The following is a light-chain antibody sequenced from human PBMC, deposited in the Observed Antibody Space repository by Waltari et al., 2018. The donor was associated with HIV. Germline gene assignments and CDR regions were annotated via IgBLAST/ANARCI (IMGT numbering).Light chain of an antibody. J-gene: IGLJ1*01. CDR2: EGS. CDR3: CSFAGSSPFV. CDR1: SRDVGSYNF. Sequence: QSAMTQPASASGSPGQSITISCTGTSRDVGSYNFVSWYQQHPGKAPKLMIYEGSKRPSGVSSRFSGSKSGNTASLTISGLQAEDEADYYCCSFAGSSPFVFGTGTKVTVL. V-gene: IGLV2-23*03.